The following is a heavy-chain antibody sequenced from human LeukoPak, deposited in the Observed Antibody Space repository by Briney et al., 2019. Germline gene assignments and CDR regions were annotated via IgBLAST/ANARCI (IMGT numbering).Heavy chain of an antibody. CDR3: ARAGYCSGGSCYSRGHWFDP. V-gene: IGHV4-4*07. J-gene: IGHJ5*02. D-gene: IGHD2-15*01. CDR1: GGSISSYY. CDR2: IYTSGST. Sequence: SETLSLTCTVSGGSISSYYWSWIRQPAGKGLEWIGRIYTSGSTNYNPSLKSRVIMSVDTSKNQFSLKLSSVTAADTAVYYCARAGYCSGGSCYSRGHWFDPWGQGTLVTVSS.